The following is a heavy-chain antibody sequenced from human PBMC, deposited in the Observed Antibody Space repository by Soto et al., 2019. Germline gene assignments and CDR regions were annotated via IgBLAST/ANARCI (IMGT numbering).Heavy chain of an antibody. J-gene: IGHJ4*02. D-gene: IGHD6-19*01. V-gene: IGHV4-34*01. CDR1: GGSFSGYY. CDR3: ASSGWLEDLDY. CDR2: INHSGST. Sequence: QVQLQQWGAGLLKPSETLSLTCAVYGGSFSGYYWSWIRQPPGKGLEWIGEINHSGSTNYNPSLKSRVTISVDTSKNQFSLKLSSVTAADTAVYYCASSGWLEDLDYWCQGTLVTVSS.